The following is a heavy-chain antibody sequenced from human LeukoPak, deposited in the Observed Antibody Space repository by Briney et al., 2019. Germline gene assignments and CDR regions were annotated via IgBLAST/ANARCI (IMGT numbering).Heavy chain of an antibody. Sequence: GSLRLSCAGSGFTFSSYGMNWIRQPPGKGLEWIGYIYYSGSTNYNPSLKSRVTISVDTSKNQFSLKLSSVTAADTAVYYCARVGQYYDILTGFSQSVAYYFDYWGQGTLVTVSS. CDR2: IYYSGST. D-gene: IGHD3-9*01. J-gene: IGHJ4*02. CDR1: GFTFSSYG. V-gene: IGHV4-59*01. CDR3: ARVGQYYDILTGFSQSVAYYFDY.